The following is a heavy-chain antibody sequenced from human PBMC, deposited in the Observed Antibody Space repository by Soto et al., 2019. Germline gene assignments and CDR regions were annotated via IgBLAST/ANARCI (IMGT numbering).Heavy chain of an antibody. Sequence: GGSLRLSCAASGFTVSSNYMSWVRQAPGKGLEWVSVIYSGGSTYYADSVKGRFTISRDNSKNTLYLQMNSLRAEDTAVYYCARDGVATDLIAFDIWGQGTMVTVSS. J-gene: IGHJ3*02. CDR1: GFTVSSNY. V-gene: IGHV3-66*01. CDR2: IYSGGST. D-gene: IGHD5-12*01. CDR3: ARDGVATDLIAFDI.